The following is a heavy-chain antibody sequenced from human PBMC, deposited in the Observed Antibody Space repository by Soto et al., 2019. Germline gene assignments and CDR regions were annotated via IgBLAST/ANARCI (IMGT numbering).Heavy chain of an antibody. D-gene: IGHD5-12*01. J-gene: IGHJ5*02. CDR1: GGSISSGDYY. Sequence: QVQLQESGPGLVKPSQTLSLTCTVSGGSISSGDYYWSWIRQPPGKGLEWIGYIYYSGSTYYNPSRTRRVTISVATAKNQFSLKLSSVTAADTAVYYCARYSGYEGLRFDPWGQGTLVTVSS. CDR3: ARYSGYEGLRFDP. CDR2: IYYSGST. V-gene: IGHV4-30-4*01.